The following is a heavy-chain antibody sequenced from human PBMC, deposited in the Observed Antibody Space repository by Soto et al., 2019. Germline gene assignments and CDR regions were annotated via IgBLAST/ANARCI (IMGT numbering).Heavy chain of an antibody. CDR2: ITHGGST. J-gene: IGHJ5*02. Sequence: SETLSLTCAVYSGSFSGYYYSWIRQSPGKGLEWIGEITHGGSTTYSPSLKSRVTMSLDTSKNQFSLNMTSMTAADTAVYYCARHVYSSSWYNWFDPWGQGTLVTVSS. D-gene: IGHD6-13*01. V-gene: IGHV4-34*01. CDR3: ARHVYSSSWYNWFDP. CDR1: SGSFSGYY.